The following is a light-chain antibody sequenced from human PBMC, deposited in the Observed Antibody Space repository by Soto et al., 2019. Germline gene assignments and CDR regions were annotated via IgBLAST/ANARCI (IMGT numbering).Light chain of an antibody. CDR1: SSDVGGYNY. V-gene: IGLV2-8*01. CDR3: SSYAGTNAVV. J-gene: IGLJ2*01. CDR2: EVS. Sequence: QSALTQPPSASGSPGQSVTISCTGTSSDVGGYNYVSWYQQHPGKAPKLVISEVSKRPSGVPDRFSGSQSGNTASLTVSGLQTEDEADYYCSSYAGTNAVVFGGGTKVTVL.